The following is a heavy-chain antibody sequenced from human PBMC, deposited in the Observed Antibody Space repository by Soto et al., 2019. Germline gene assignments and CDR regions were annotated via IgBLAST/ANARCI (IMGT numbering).Heavy chain of an antibody. CDR2: IWDDGSNK. CDR1: GFTFSSYG. V-gene: IGHV3-33*01. D-gene: IGHD3-10*01. J-gene: IGHJ4*02. CDR3: ARSITKPFRYFDY. Sequence: QVQLVESGGGVVQPGRSLRLSCAASGFTFSSYGMHWVRQAPGKGLEWVAVIWDDGSNKYYADSVKGRFTISRDNSKNTLYLQMNSLRAEDTAVYYCARSITKPFRYFDYWGQGTLVTVSS.